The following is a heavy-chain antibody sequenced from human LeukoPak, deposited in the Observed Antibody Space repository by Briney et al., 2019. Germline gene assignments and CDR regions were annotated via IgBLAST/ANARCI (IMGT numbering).Heavy chain of an antibody. D-gene: IGHD6-19*01. Sequence: GGSLRLSCAASGFTFSSYWISWVRQAPGKGLEWVANIKQDGSEKYYVDSVKGRFTISRDNAKNSLYLQLNSLRAEDTAVYYCARSPYTSGWYGVGYWGQGTLVTVSS. CDR1: GFTFSSYW. V-gene: IGHV3-7*01. CDR3: ARSPYTSGWYGVGY. J-gene: IGHJ4*02. CDR2: IKQDGSEK.